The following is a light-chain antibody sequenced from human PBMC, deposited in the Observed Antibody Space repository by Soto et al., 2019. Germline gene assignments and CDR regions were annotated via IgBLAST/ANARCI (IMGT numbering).Light chain of an antibody. CDR3: QQYGSSMYT. Sequence: EIVLTQSPDTLSLSPGKRATVSCRASQSVNSGYLAWYQQRPGQAPGLLIYGASNRAAGIPDRFSGSGSGTDFTLTISRLEPEDFAMYYCQQYGSSMYTFGQGTNLEIK. J-gene: IGKJ2*01. V-gene: IGKV3-20*01. CDR2: GAS. CDR1: QSVNSGY.